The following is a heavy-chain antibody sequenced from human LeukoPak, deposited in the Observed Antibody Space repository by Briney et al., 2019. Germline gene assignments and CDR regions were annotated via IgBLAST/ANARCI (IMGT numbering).Heavy chain of an antibody. V-gene: IGHV3-23*01. D-gene: IGHD3-22*01. CDR1: GITFSTYA. Sequence: GGSLRLSCAVSGITFSTYAVSWVRQAPGKGPEWVSTISGNARHTFYADSVRGRFTISRNNSKNTLFLQMDTLRVEDTAIYYCAKDPDYYDTDSLLNPGSFDVWGQGTMVTVSS. CDR3: AKDPDYYDTDSLLNPGSFDV. J-gene: IGHJ3*01. CDR2: ISGNARHT.